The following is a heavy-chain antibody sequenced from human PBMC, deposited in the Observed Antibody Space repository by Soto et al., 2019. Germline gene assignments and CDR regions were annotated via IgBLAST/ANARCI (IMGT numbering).Heavy chain of an antibody. V-gene: IGHV1-69*13. CDR1: GGTFSSYA. Sequence: SVKVSWKASGGTFSSYAISWVRQAPGQGLEWMGGIIPIFGTANYAQQFQGRVTITADESTSTAYMELSSLRSEDTAVYYCASQIRDYVWGSYRSGAFDIWGQGTMVTVSS. CDR3: ASQIRDYVWGSYRSGAFDI. D-gene: IGHD3-16*02. J-gene: IGHJ3*02. CDR2: IIPIFGTA.